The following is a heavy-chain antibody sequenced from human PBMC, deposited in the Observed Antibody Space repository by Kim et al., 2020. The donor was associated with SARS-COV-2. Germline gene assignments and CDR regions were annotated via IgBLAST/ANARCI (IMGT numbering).Heavy chain of an antibody. D-gene: IGHD3-16*01. CDR2: IYYSGST. V-gene: IGHV4-61*01. J-gene: IGHJ4*02. CDR1: GGSVSSGSYY. CDR3: ARERVQGMMLFS. Sequence: SETLSLTCTVSGGSVSSGSYYWSWIRQPPGKGLEWIGYIYYSGSTNYNPSLKSRVTISVDTSKNQFSLKLSSVTAADTAVYYCARERVQGMMLFSWGQGTLVTVSS.